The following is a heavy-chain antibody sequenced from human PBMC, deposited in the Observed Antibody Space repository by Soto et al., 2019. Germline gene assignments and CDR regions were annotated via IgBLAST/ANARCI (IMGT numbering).Heavy chain of an antibody. V-gene: IGHV3-15*01. J-gene: IGHJ4*02. D-gene: IGHD3-10*01. CDR2: IRSKTSGGTA. Sequence: PRGSLRLSCAASGFTFSNAWMIWVRQAPGKGLEWLGRIRSKTSGGTADYSAPVEGRFTISRDDSKNTLYLQMNSLKTEETAIYYCATDRFASPVDSWGQGTLVTVSS. CDR3: ATDRFASPVDS. CDR1: GFTFSNAW.